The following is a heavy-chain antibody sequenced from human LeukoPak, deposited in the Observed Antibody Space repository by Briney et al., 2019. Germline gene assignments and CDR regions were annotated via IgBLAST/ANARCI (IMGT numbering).Heavy chain of an antibody. CDR1: GYSFTSYW. D-gene: IGHD2-8*01. J-gene: IGHJ5*02. Sequence: GESLKISCKGSGYSFTSYWIGWVRQMPGKGLEWMGIIYPGDSDTRYSPSFQGQVTISADKSISTAYLQWSSLKASDTAMYYCARCRYCTNGVCLNWFDPWGQGTLVTVSS. CDR2: IYPGDSDT. V-gene: IGHV5-51*01. CDR3: ARCRYCTNGVCLNWFDP.